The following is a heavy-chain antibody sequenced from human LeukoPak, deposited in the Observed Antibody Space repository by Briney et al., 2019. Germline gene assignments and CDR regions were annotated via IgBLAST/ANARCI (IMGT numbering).Heavy chain of an antibody. Sequence: SETLSLTCTVSGGSISSYYWSWIRQPAGKGLEWIGRIYTSGSTNYNPSLKSRVTMSVDTSKNQFSLKLSSVTAADTAVYYCARDSALRIRFLEWFHYYYYMDVWGKGTTVTVSS. CDR3: ARDSALRIRFLEWFHYYYYMDV. D-gene: IGHD3-3*01. CDR2: IYTSGST. J-gene: IGHJ6*03. CDR1: GGSISSYY. V-gene: IGHV4-4*07.